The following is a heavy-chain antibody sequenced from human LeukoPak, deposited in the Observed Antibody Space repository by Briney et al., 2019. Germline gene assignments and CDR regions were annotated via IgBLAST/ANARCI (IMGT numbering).Heavy chain of an antibody. D-gene: IGHD2-21*02. CDR3: ARLSGEVTVFDY. CDR1: GFTFGSYW. CDR2: IKKDGSAK. V-gene: IGHV3-7*01. J-gene: IGHJ4*02. Sequence: GGSLRLSCAASGFTFGSYWMAWVRQAPGKGLEWVATIKKDGSAKYYVDSVKGRFTISRDNAENSLFLQMSSLRAEDTAVYYCARLSGEVTVFDYWGQGTLVTVSS.